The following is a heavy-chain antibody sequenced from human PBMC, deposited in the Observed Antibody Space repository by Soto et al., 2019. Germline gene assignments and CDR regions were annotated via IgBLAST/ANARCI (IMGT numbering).Heavy chain of an antibody. Sequence: QVQLVESGGGVVQPGRSLRLSCAASGFTFSSYGMHWVRQAPGKGLERVAVISYDGSNKYYADSVKGRFTISRDNSKNTLYLQMNSLKAEDTAVYYCAKMGGFGELSYYYGMDVWCQGTTVTVSS. CDR1: GFTFSSYG. D-gene: IGHD3-10*01. J-gene: IGHJ6*02. CDR3: AKMGGFGELSYYYGMDV. CDR2: ISYDGSNK. V-gene: IGHV3-30*18.